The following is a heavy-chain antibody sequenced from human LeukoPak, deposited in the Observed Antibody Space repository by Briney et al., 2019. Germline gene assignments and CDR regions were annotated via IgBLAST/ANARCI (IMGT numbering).Heavy chain of an antibody. CDR3: AKAPVVVAAVTGDFDY. CDR1: GFTFSSYA. CDR2: ISGSGGST. D-gene: IGHD2-15*01. J-gene: IGHJ4*02. Sequence: GGSLRLSCAASGFTFSSYAMHWVRQAPGKGLEWVSAISGSGGSTYYADSVKGRFTISRDNSKSTLYLQMNSLRAEDTAVYYCAKAPVVVAAVTGDFDYWGQGTLVTVSS. V-gene: IGHV3-23*01.